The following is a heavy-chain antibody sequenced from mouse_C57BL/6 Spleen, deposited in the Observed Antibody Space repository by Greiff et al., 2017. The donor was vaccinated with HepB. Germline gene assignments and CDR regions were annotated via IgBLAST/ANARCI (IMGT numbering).Heavy chain of an antibody. D-gene: IGHD4-1*02. CDR3: ARPTGDAMDY. J-gene: IGHJ4*01. CDR1: GYTFTSYW. Sequence: VQLQQPGAELVRPGSSVKLSCKASGYTFTSYWMDWVKQRPGQGLEWIGNIYPSDSETHYNQKFKDKATLTVDKSSSTAYMQLSSLTSEDSAVYYCARPTGDAMDYWGQGTSVTVSS. V-gene: IGHV1-61*01. CDR2: IYPSDSET.